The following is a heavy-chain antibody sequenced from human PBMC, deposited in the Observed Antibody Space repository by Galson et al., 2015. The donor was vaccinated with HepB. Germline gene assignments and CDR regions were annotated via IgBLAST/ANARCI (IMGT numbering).Heavy chain of an antibody. J-gene: IGHJ4*02. CDR2: INPSGGST. CDR1: GYTFTSYY. CDR3: ARDLGVRGVSTGSGY. D-gene: IGHD3-10*01. V-gene: IGHV1-46*01. Sequence: SVKVSCKASGYTFTSYYMHWVRQAPGQGLGWMGIINPSGGSTSYAQKFQGRVTMTRVTSTSTVYMELSSLRSEDTAVYYCARDLGVRGVSTGSGYWGQGTLVTVSS.